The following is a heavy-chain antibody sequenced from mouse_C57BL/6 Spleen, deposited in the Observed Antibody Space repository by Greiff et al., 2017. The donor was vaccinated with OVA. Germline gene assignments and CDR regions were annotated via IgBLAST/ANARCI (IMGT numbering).Heavy chain of an antibody. J-gene: IGHJ3*01. V-gene: IGHV1-82*01. CDR2: IYPGDGDT. CDR1: GYAFSSSW. CDR3: ARDPYDYDVKAY. Sequence: QVQLQQSGPELVKPGASVKISCKASGYAFSSSWMNWVKQRPGQGLEWIGRIYPGDGDTNYNGKFKGKATLTADKSSSTAYMQLSSLTSEDSAVYFCARDPYDYDVKAYWGQGTLVTVSA. D-gene: IGHD2-4*01.